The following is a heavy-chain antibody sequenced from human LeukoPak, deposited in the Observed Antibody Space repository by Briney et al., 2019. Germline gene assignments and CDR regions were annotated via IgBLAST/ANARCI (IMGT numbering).Heavy chain of an antibody. Sequence: QPGGSLRLSCAASGFTFSSYSMNWVRQAPGKGLEWVSYISSSSSTIYYADSVKGRFTISRDNAKNSLYLQMNSLRDEDTAVYYCARDAFTFAPYHFDYWGQGTLVTVSS. J-gene: IGHJ4*02. D-gene: IGHD3-10*01. V-gene: IGHV3-48*02. CDR1: GFTFSSYS. CDR3: ARDAFTFAPYHFDY. CDR2: ISSSSSTI.